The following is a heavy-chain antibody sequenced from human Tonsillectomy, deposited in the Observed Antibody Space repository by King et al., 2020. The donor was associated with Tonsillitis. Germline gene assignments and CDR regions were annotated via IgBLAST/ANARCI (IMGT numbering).Heavy chain of an antibody. V-gene: IGHV4-34*01. CDR1: GGSFGAYY. CDR2: INHSGGT. CDR3: ARIGSVTGRYYFDY. Sequence: VQLPQWGAGLLKPSETLSLTCAVYGGSFGAYYWSWIRQPPRKGLEWIGEINHSGGTNYNPSLKSRVNISLDTSNNHFSLRLSFVTAADTATYYCARIGSVTGRYYFDYWGQGSLVTVSS. J-gene: IGHJ4*02. D-gene: IGHD2-21*02.